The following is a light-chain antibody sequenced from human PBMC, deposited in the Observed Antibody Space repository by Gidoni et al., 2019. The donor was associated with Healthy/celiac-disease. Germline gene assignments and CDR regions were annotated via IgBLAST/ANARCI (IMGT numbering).Light chain of an antibody. Sequence: EIVLTQSPATLSLSPGERATISCRASQSVSSYLAWYQQKPGHAPRLLIYDASNRATGIPARFSCSGSWTDFTLTISSLEPEDFAVYYCQQRSNWPPWTFGQGTKVEIK. V-gene: IGKV3-11*01. CDR1: QSVSSY. CDR3: QQRSNWPPWT. CDR2: DAS. J-gene: IGKJ1*01.